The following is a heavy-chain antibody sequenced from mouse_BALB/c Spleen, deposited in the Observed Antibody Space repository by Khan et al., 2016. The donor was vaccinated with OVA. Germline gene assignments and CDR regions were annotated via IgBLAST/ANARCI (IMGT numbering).Heavy chain of an antibody. V-gene: IGHV1-4*01. D-gene: IGHD2-14*01. CDR3: AREGAYYRSDGWFAY. CDR1: GYTFTSYT. J-gene: IGHJ3*01. CDR2: INPSNSYT. Sequence: QVRLQQSGAELARPGASVKMSCKASGYTFTSYTMHWIKQRPGQGLEWIGYINPSNSYTNYNQKFKDKATLTADKSSSTAYMQLSSLTSEDSAFYYCAREGAYYRSDGWFAYWGQGTLVTVSA.